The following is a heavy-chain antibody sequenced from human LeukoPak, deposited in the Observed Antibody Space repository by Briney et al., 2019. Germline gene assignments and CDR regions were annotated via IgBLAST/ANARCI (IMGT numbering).Heavy chain of an antibody. CDR2: ISSNGGST. CDR3: ARELAYYYDSSGYSKGAFDI. J-gene: IGHJ3*02. D-gene: IGHD3-22*01. V-gene: IGHV3-64*01. CDR1: GFTFSSYA. Sequence: AGGSLRLSCAASGFTFSSYAMHWVRQAPGKGLEYVSAISSNGGSTYYANSVKGRFTISRDNSKNTLYLQMGSLRAEDMVVHYCARELAYYYDSSGYSKGAFDIWGQGTMVTVSS.